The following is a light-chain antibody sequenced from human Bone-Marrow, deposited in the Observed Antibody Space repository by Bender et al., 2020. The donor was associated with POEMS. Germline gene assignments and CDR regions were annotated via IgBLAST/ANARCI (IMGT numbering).Light chain of an antibody. CDR3: AAWEDSLNGWV. CDR2: KNA. V-gene: IGLV1-44*01. Sequence: QSVLTQSPSASGTPGQRVIMSCFGSTSNIGNDYVSWYQQLPGAAPKLLIYKNAQRPSGVPDRFSGSKSGNTASLTVSGLQAEDEADYYCAAWEDSLNGWVFGGGTKLTVL. CDR1: TSNIGNDY. J-gene: IGLJ3*02.